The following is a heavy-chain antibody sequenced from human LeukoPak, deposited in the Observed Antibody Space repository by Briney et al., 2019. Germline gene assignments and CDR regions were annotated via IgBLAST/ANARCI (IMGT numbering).Heavy chain of an antibody. V-gene: IGHV3-23*01. CDR2: ISGSGGST. CDR3: AKVGRAEFGTFDY. J-gene: IGHJ4*02. D-gene: IGHD3-10*01. Sequence: GGSLRLSCAASGFTFSSYAMNWVRQAPGKGLEWVSAISGSGGSTYYADSVKSRFTISRDNSKNTLYLQMNSLRAEDTAVYYCAKVGRAEFGTFDYWGQGTLVTVSS. CDR1: GFTFSSYA.